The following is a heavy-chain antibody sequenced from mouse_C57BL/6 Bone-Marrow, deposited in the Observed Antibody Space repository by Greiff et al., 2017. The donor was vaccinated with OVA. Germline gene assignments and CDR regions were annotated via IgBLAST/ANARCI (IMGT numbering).Heavy chain of an antibody. J-gene: IGHJ2*01. CDR2: INPSTGGT. CDR1: GYSFTGYY. V-gene: IGHV1-42*01. CDR3: ARWYY. Sequence: DVQLQESGPELVKPGASVKISCKASGYSFTGYYMNWVKQSPEKSLEWIGEINPSTGGTTYNQKFKAKATLTVDKSSSTAYMQLKSLTSEDSAVYYCARWYYWGQGTTLTVSS.